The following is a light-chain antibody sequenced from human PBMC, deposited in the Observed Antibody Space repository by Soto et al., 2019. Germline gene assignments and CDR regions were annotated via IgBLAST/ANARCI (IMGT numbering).Light chain of an antibody. V-gene: IGLV2-14*01. CDR1: SSDVGGYNY. CDR3: SSYTSSSNYV. CDR2: DVS. J-gene: IGLJ1*01. Sequence: QSVLTQPASVSGSPGQSITISCTGTSSDVGGYNYVSWYQQHPGKAPKLMVYDVSNRHSGVSNRFSGSKSGNTASLTISGLQAEDESDYYCSSYTSSSNYVFGTGTKLTVL.